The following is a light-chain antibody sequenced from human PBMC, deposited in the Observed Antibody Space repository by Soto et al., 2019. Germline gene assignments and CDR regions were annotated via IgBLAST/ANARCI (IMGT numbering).Light chain of an antibody. Sequence: ESAFAESPVTMASSTGERATLSCRAIQSVSSSYLAWYQQKPGQAPRLLIYGASSRATGIPDRFSGSGSGTDFTLTISRLEPEDFAVYYCQQYGSSPPITVGQGTRLEIK. CDR3: QQYGSSPPIT. CDR2: GAS. J-gene: IGKJ5*01. V-gene: IGKV3-20*01. CDR1: QSVSSSY.